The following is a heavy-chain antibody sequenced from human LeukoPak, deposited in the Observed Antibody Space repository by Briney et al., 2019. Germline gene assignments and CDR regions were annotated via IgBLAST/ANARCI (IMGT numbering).Heavy chain of an antibody. CDR3: AKGYSSGWHYFDY. D-gene: IGHD6-19*01. CDR1: GFTFSSYE. V-gene: IGHV3-48*03. J-gene: IGHJ4*02. Sequence: PGGSLRLSCAASGFTFSSYEMNWIRQAPGKGLEWISYISNSGSTKYYADSVKGRFTISRDNSKNTLYLQMNSLRAEDTAVYYCAKGYSSGWHYFDYWGQGTLVTVSS. CDR2: ISNSGSTK.